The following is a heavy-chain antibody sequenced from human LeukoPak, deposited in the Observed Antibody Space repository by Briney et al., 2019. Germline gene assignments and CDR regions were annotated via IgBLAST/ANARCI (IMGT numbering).Heavy chain of an antibody. J-gene: IGHJ4*02. Sequence: GGSPRLSCAASGFTFSSYTMNWVRQAPGKGLEWVSLISSSSSYIFYADSVKGRFTISRDNAKKSLYLQMNSLRAEDTAVYYCARPLSGTTDFDYWGQGTPVTVSS. D-gene: IGHD1-20*01. CDR2: ISSSSSYI. V-gene: IGHV3-21*01. CDR3: ARPLSGTTDFDY. CDR1: GFTFSSYT.